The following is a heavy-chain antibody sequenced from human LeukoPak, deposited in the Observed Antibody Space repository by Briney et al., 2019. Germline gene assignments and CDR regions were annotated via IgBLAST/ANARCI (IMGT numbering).Heavy chain of an antibody. V-gene: IGHV5-51*01. CDR2: IYPGDSDT. CDR3: ARHQHYYDSSGYWIDY. CDR1: GYSFTSYW. Sequence: HGESLKISCKGSGYSFTSYWIGWVRQMPGKGLEWMGIIYPGDSDTRYSPSFQGQVTISADKSISTAYLQWSSLKASDTAMYYCARHQHYYDSSGYWIDYWGQGTLVTVSS. J-gene: IGHJ4*02. D-gene: IGHD3-22*01.